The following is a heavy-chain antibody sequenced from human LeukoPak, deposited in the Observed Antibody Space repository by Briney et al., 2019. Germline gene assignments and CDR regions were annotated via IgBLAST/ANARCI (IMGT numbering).Heavy chain of an antibody. CDR2: VYYSGLT. CDR1: GGSVSSGSHY. D-gene: IGHD1-26*01. Sequence: SETLSLTCTVSGGSVSSGSHYWSWIRQPPGKGLEWIGYVYYSGLTNYSPSLKSRVTISLDTPKNQFSLKLSSVTAADTAVYYCARDLVRGWEFLGWGQGTLVTVYS. V-gene: IGHV4-61*01. J-gene: IGHJ4*02. CDR3: ARDLVRGWEFLG.